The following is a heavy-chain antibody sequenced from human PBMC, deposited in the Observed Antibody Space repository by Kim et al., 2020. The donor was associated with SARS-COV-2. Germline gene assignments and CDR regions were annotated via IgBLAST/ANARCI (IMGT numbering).Heavy chain of an antibody. CDR3: ARGIIVGATFDY. J-gene: IGHJ4*02. Sequence: NYNPSLKSRVTISVDTSKNQFSLKLSSVTAADTAVYYCARGIIVGATFDYWGQGTLVTVSS. D-gene: IGHD1-26*01. V-gene: IGHV4-34*01.